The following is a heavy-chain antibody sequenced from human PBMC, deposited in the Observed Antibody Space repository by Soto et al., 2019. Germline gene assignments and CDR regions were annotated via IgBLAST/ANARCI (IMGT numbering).Heavy chain of an antibody. D-gene: IGHD3-10*01. CDR3: AKDKTIYYGRYYYGMDV. Sequence: EVQLVESGGGLVQPGRSLRLSCAASGFTFDDYAMHWVRQAPGKGLEWVSAISGSGGSTYYADSVKGRFTISRDNSKNTLYLQMNSLRAEDTAVYYCAKDKTIYYGRYYYGMDVWGQGTTVTVSS. J-gene: IGHJ6*02. CDR2: ISGSGGST. V-gene: IGHV3-23*04. CDR1: GFTFDDYA.